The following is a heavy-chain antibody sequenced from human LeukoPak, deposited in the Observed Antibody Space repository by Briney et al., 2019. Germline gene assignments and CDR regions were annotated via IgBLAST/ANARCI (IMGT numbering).Heavy chain of an antibody. CDR2: VSSSSSII. D-gene: IGHD1-26*01. Sequence: QPGGSLRLSCAASGFTLSTYSMNWVRQAPGKGLEWVSYVSSSSSIIYYSDSVKGRFTISRDNAKNSLYLQMNSLRVEDTAVYYCVRSRGGRYPRFDYWGQGTLVTVSS. CDR1: GFTLSTYS. CDR3: VRSRGGRYPRFDY. V-gene: IGHV3-48*01. J-gene: IGHJ4*02.